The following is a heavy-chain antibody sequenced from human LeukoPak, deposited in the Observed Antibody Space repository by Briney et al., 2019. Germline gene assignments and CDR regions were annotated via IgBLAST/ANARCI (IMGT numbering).Heavy chain of an antibody. CDR1: GFTFSSYA. CDR2: ISYDGSNK. V-gene: IGHV3-30-3*01. Sequence: GGSLRLSCAASGFTFSSYAMHWVRQAPGKGLEWVAVISYDGSNKYYADSVKGRFTISRDNSKNTLYLQMNSLRAEDTAVYYCAKGQYSYGYQPDYWGQGTLVTVSS. J-gene: IGHJ4*02. CDR3: AKGQYSYGYQPDY. D-gene: IGHD5-18*01.